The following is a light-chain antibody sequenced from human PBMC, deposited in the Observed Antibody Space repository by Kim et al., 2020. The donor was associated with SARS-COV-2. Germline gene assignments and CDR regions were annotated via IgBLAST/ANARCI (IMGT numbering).Light chain of an antibody. J-gene: IGLJ3*02. Sequence: SYELTQPPSVSVSPGQTASITCSGDKLGDKYVCWYQQKPGQSPVLVIYQDNKRPSGIPERFSGSNSGNTATLTISGTQAMDEADYSCQAWDSTTRVFGGGTQLTVL. CDR3: QAWDSTTRV. CDR2: QDN. CDR1: KLGDKY. V-gene: IGLV3-1*01.